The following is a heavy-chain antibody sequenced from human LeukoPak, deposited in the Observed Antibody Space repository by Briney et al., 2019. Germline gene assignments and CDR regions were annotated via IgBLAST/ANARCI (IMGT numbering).Heavy chain of an antibody. CDR1: GFTFSSYG. Sequence: GGSLRLSCEASGFTFSSYGIHWVRQAPGKGLEWVAVIWSEGSNKYYADSVKGRFTISRDNSKDTLYLQLNSLRAEDTAVYYCARASGSFDYWGQGTPVTVSS. V-gene: IGHV3-33*01. CDR3: ARASGSFDY. CDR2: IWSEGSNK. D-gene: IGHD1-26*01. J-gene: IGHJ4*02.